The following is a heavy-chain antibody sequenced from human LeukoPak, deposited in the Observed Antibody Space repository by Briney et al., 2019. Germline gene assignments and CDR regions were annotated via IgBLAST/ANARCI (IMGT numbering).Heavy chain of an antibody. V-gene: IGHV4-34*01. Sequence: SETLSLTCAVYGGSFSGYYWSWIRQPPGKGLEWIGEIDHSGSTNYNPSLKSRVTISVDTSKNQFSLKLSSVTAADTAVYYCARGRELSTFWPLYYYYMDVWGKGTTVTVSS. CDR1: GGSFSGYY. CDR2: IDHSGST. D-gene: IGHD3-9*01. CDR3: ARGRELSTFWPLYYYYMDV. J-gene: IGHJ6*03.